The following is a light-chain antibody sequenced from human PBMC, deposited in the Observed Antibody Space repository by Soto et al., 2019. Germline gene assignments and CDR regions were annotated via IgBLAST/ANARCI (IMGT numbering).Light chain of an antibody. CDR2: AAS. V-gene: IGKV1-6*01. CDR1: QGIRND. Sequence: AIQMTQSPSSLSASVGDRVTITCRASQGIRNDLGWYQQKPGKAPKLLIYAASSLQSGVQSRLSGSGSGTDFTLTSSSLQPEDCAPYYCLQDYNYPRTFGQGTKVDIK. CDR3: LQDYNYPRT. J-gene: IGKJ1*01.